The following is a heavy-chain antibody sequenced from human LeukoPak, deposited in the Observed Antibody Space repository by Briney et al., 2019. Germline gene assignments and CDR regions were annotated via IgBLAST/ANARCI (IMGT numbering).Heavy chain of an antibody. CDR1: GGTFSSYA. D-gene: IGHD1-26*01. V-gene: IGHV1-69*13. Sequence: SVKVSCKASGGTFSSYAISWVRQAPGQGLEWMGGIIPIFGTANYAQKFQGRVTITADESTSTAYIELSSLRSEDTAVYYYARVAGATVLAAHFDYWGQGTLVTVSS. CDR2: IIPIFGTA. J-gene: IGHJ4*02. CDR3: ARVAGATVLAAHFDY.